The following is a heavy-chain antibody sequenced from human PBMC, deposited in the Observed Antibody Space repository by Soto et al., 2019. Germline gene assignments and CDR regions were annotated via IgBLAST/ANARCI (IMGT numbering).Heavy chain of an antibody. CDR1: GFTFTNAP. D-gene: IGHD5-12*01. V-gene: IGHV3-15*07. J-gene: IGHJ5*02. Sequence: GESLRLTFTTSGFTFTNAPQNPDPQAPGKGLEWVGRIKSKTDGGTTDYAAPVKGRFTISRDDSKNTLYLQMNSLKTEDTAGYYCTTDPEDIVARGDWFDPWGQGT. CDR3: TTDPEDIVARGDWFDP. CDR2: IKSKTDGGTT.